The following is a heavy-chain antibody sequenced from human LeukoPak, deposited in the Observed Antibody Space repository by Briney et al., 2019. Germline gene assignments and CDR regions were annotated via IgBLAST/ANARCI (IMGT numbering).Heavy chain of an antibody. CDR2: IRYDGSNK. D-gene: IGHD2-2*01. CDR1: GFTFSSYG. CDR3: AKAYCSSTSCYIDY. Sequence: GGSLRLSCAASGFTFSSYGTHWVRQAPGKGLEWVAFIRYDGSNKYYADSVKGRFTISRDNSKNTLYLQMNSLRAEDTAVYYCAKAYCSSTSCYIDYWGQGTLVTVSS. V-gene: IGHV3-30*02. J-gene: IGHJ4*02.